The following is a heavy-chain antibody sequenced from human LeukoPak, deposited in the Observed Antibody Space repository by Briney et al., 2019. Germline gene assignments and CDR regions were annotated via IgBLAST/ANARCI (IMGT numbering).Heavy chain of an antibody. Sequence: ASVKVSCKASGYTFTSYGISWVRQAPGQGLEWMGWISAYNGNTNYAQKLQGRVTMTRDMSTSTVYMELSSLRSEDTAVYYCARELIVGATTGFDYWGQGTLVTVSS. V-gene: IGHV1-18*01. CDR1: GYTFTSYG. J-gene: IGHJ4*02. CDR3: ARELIVGATTGFDY. CDR2: ISAYNGNT. D-gene: IGHD1-26*01.